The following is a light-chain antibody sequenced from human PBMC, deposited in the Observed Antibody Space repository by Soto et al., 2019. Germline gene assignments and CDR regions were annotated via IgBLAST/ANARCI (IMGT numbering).Light chain of an antibody. CDR2: SNN. Sequence: QSVLTQPPSASGTPGQRVTISCSGSSSNIGSNSVSWYRQLPGTAPKLLIYSNNQRPSGVPDRFSGSKSDTSASLAISGLQSDDEADYYCVAWDDSLSGLVFGGGTKVTVL. V-gene: IGLV1-44*01. J-gene: IGLJ2*01. CDR1: SSNIGSNS. CDR3: VAWDDSLSGLV.